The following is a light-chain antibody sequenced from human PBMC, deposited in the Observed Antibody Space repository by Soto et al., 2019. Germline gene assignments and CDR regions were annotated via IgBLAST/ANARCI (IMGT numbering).Light chain of an antibody. Sequence: QSALTQPASVSGSPGQSITISCTGTSRDVGGYNYVSWYQQHSANAPKLMIYEVRNRPSGVSNRFSGSKSGNTASRTISGLQAEDEADYYCSSYTTSSTPSYGFGTGTKVTVL. J-gene: IGLJ1*01. CDR2: EVR. CDR3: SSYTTSSTPSYG. CDR1: SRDVGGYNY. V-gene: IGLV2-14*01.